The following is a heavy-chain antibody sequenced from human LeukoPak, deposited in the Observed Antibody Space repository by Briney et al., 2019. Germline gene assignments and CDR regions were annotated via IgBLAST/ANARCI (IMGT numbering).Heavy chain of an antibody. CDR3: ARDHDSGSYYTSAFDI. CDR1: GFTFSSYW. D-gene: IGHD1-26*01. Sequence: HPGGSLRLSCAASGFTFSSYWMSWVRQAPGKGLEWVANIKQDGSEKYYVDSVKGRFTISRDNAKNSLYLQMNSLRAEDTAAYYCARDHDSGSYYTSAFDIWGQGTMVTVSS. V-gene: IGHV3-7*01. J-gene: IGHJ3*02. CDR2: IKQDGSEK.